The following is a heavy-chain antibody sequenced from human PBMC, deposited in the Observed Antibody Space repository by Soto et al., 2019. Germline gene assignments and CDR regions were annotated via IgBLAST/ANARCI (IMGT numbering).Heavy chain of an antibody. CDR1: GYTFTSYG. CDR2: ISAYNGNT. D-gene: IGHD3-22*01. J-gene: IGHJ6*02. V-gene: IGHV1-18*01. CDR3: ARDSISWMIVVVPGYYYYGMDV. Sequence: SVKVSCKASGYTFTSYGISWVRQAPGQGLEWMGWISAYNGNTNYAQKLQGRVTMTTDTSTRTAYMELRSLRYDDTAVYYCARDSISWMIVVVPGYYYYGMDVWGQGTKVTVSS.